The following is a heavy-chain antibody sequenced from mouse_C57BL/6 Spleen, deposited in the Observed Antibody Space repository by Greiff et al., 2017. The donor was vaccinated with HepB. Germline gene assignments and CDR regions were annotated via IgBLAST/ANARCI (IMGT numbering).Heavy chain of an antibody. J-gene: IGHJ4*01. CDR1: GFTFSDYY. CDR2: ISNGGGST. CDR3: ARVTTDDYYAMDY. Sequence: EVKLMESGGGLVQPGGSLKLSCAASGFTFSDYYMYWVRQTPEKRLEWVAYISNGGGSTYYPDTVKGRFTISRDNAKNTLYLQMSRLKSEDTAMYYCARVTTDDYYAMDYWGQGTSVTVSS. V-gene: IGHV5-12*01. D-gene: IGHD2-2*01.